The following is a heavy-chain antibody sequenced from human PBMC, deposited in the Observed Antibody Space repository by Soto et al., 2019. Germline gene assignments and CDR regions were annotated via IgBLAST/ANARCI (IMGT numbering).Heavy chain of an antibody. CDR2: ISASDGST. D-gene: IGHD3-10*01. CDR1: GYAFSFG. Sequence: ASVKVSCKASGYAFSFGFSWVRQAPGQGLEWMGWISASDGSTNSAPKFWGRISMTTDTSTNTAYMDLLSLTSDDTVVYFCATYYFGSGSYYRFDNWGQGTLVTVSS. V-gene: IGHV1-18*01. J-gene: IGHJ4*02. CDR3: ATYYFGSGSYYRFDN.